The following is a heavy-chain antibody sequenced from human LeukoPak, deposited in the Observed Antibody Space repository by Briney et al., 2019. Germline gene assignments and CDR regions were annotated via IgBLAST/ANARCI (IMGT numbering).Heavy chain of an antibody. CDR1: GYTLTELS. Sequence: ASVKVSCKVSGYTLTELSMHWVRQAPGRGLEWMGGFDPEDGETIYAQKFQGRVTMTEDTSTDTAYMELSSLRSEDTAVYYCAIVTSILSDDFDPWGQGTLVTVSS. CDR2: FDPEDGET. D-gene: IGHD2-15*01. CDR3: AIVTSILSDDFDP. V-gene: IGHV1-24*01. J-gene: IGHJ5*02.